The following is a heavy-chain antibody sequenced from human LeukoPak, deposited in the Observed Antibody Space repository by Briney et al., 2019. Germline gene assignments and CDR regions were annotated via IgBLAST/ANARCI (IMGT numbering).Heavy chain of an antibody. CDR3: ARGAEIAAAGVFDY. D-gene: IGHD6-13*01. CDR2: ISYDGSNK. J-gene: IGHJ4*02. Sequence: GGSLRLSCAASGFTFSSYAMHWVRQAPGKGLEWVAVISYDGSNKYYADSVKGRFTISRDNSKNTLYLQMNSLRAEDTAVYYCARGAEIAAAGVFDYWGRGTLVTVSS. CDR1: GFTFSSYA. V-gene: IGHV3-30*04.